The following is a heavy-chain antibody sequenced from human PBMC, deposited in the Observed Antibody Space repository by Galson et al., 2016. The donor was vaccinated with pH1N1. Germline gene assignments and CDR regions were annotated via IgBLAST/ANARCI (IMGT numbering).Heavy chain of an antibody. CDR1: GFTFETYS. D-gene: IGHD4-17*01. V-gene: IGHV3-9*01. Sequence: SLRLSCAVSGFTFETYSMHWVRQAPGRGLEWVSSVSWNSGNTDYGDSVKGRFIISRDNAKRTLYLQMNSLRSEDTALYYCAYGAKWAYDFDVWGQGTMVAVSS. CDR2: VSWNSGNT. J-gene: IGHJ3*01. CDR3: AYGAKWAYDFDV.